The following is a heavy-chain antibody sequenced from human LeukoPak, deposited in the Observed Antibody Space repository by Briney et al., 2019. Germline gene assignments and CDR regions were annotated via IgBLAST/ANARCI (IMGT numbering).Heavy chain of an antibody. V-gene: IGHV3-21*01. D-gene: IGHD6-13*01. CDR1: GFTFSSYS. J-gene: IGHJ4*02. Sequence: EGSLRLSCAASGFTFSSYSMNWVRQAPGKGLEWVSSISSSSSYIYYADSVKGRFTISRDNAKNSLYLQMNSLRAEDTAVYYCSRVAAAAVHDWGQGTLVTVSS. CDR3: SRVAAAAVHD. CDR2: ISSSSSYI.